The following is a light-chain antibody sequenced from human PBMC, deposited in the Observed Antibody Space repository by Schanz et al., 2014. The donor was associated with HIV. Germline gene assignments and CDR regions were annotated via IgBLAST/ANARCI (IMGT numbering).Light chain of an antibody. CDR1: SSNIGTNT. CDR3: TTWDDSLNGWV. J-gene: IGLJ3*02. Sequence: QSVLTQPPSASGTPGQRVTISCSGSSSNIGTNTVNWHQQLPGTAPKLLIYSNSQRPSGVPDRFSGSKSGTSASLAISGLQSEDEADYYCTTWDDSLNGWVFGGGTKLTVL. CDR2: SNS. V-gene: IGLV1-44*01.